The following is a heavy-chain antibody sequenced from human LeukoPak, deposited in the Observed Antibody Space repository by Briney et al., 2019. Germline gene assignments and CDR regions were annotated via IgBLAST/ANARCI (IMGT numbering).Heavy chain of an antibody. CDR1: GFTFSSYG. J-gene: IGHJ4*02. V-gene: IGHV3-30*18. CDR2: ISYDGSNK. D-gene: IGHD2-21*01. CDR3: AKDRPFLDY. Sequence: GGSLRLSCAASGFTFSSYGMHWVRQAPGKGLEWVAVISYDGSNKYYADSVKGRFTISRDNSKNTLYLQMNSLRAEDTGVYYCAKDRPFLDYWGQGTLVTVSS.